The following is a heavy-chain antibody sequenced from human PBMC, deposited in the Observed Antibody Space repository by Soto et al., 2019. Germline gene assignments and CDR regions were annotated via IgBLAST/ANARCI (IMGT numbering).Heavy chain of an antibody. D-gene: IGHD4-17*01. CDR1: GFTFSSYA. J-gene: IGHJ4*02. CDR3: AKDPQIYSDPWYFDY. Sequence: GGSLRLSCAASGFTFSSYAMSWVRQAPGKGLEWVSAISGSGGSTYYADSVKGRFTISRDNSKNTLYLQMNSLRAEDTAVYYCAKDPQIYSDPWYFDYWGQGTLVTVSS. CDR2: ISGSGGST. V-gene: IGHV3-23*01.